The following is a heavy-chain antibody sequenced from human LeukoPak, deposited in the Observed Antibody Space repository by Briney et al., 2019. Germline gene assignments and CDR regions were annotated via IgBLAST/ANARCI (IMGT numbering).Heavy chain of an antibody. CDR2: IYHSGST. CDR1: GYSISSSYY. D-gene: IGHD1-26*01. Sequence: PSETLSLTCTVSGYSISSSYYWGWIRQPPGKGLEYIGSIYHSGSTYYNPSLKSRVTMSVDTSKNQFSLKLSSVTAADTAVYYCASGVVGAPADYWGQGTLVTVSS. V-gene: IGHV4-38-2*02. J-gene: IGHJ4*02. CDR3: ASGVVGAPADY.